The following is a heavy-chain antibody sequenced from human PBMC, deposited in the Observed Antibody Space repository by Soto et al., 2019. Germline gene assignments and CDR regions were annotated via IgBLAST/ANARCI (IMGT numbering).Heavy chain of an antibody. CDR1: GGSISSSSYY. CDR3: ARQAFILSWFGDPPFPFDF. D-gene: IGHD3-10*01. Sequence: SETLSLTYTVSGGSISSSSYYWGWIRQPPGKGLEWIGTIYYTGSTYYNPSLRSRITTFVATSKNQFSLKLNSVTAADTAVYYCARQAFILSWFGDPPFPFDFWGQGTLVTVSS. J-gene: IGHJ4*02. CDR2: IYYTGST. V-gene: IGHV4-39*01.